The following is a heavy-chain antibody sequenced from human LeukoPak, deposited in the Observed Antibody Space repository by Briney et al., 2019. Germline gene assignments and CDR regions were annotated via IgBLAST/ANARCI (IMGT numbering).Heavy chain of an antibody. CDR2: IYYSGST. V-gene: IGHV4-39*07. J-gene: IGHJ6*03. CDR3: AKDFSYYDYYMDV. D-gene: IGHD6-6*01. Sequence: NPSETLSLTCTVSGGSISSSSYYWGWIRQPPGKGLEWIGSIYYSGSTYYNPSLKSRVTIPVDTSKNQFSLKLSSVTAADTAVYYCAKDFSYYDYYMDVWGKGTTVTVSS. CDR1: GGSISSSSYY.